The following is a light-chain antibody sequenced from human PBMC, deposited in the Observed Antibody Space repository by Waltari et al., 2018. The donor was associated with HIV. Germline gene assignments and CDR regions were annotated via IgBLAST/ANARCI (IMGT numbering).Light chain of an antibody. J-gene: IGKJ4*01. CDR2: WAS. CDR1: RTLYFNSNNQNY. V-gene: IGKV4-1*01. Sequence: IVMTQSPDSLPVSLGERATINCRSSRTLYFNSNNQNYLAWYQQKPGQSPKVLIYWASTRASGVPGRFSGSGSGTDFNLTISSLQADDVAVYHCQQYFRIPPTFGGGTKVEIK. CDR3: QQYFRIPPT.